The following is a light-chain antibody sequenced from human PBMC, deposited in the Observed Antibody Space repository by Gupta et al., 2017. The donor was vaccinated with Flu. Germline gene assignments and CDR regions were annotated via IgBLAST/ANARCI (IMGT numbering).Light chain of an antibody. CDR2: KAS. V-gene: IGKV1-5*03. Sequence: DIQMTPSPSTLSASVGDRVTITCRASQSISSWLAWYQQKPGKAPKLLIYKASSLESGVPSRFSGSGSGTEFTLTISSLQPDDFATYYGQQYNSYSRTFGQGTKVEIK. J-gene: IGKJ1*01. CDR3: QQYNSYSRT. CDR1: QSISSW.